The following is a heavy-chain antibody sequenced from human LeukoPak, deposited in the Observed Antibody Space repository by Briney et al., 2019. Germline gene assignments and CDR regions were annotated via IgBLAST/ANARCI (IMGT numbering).Heavy chain of an antibody. CDR2: ISSSSYI. CDR1: GFTFSDYY. V-gene: IGHV3-69-1*01. CDR3: ARDGLLGGMDV. Sequence: PGGSLRLSCAASGFTFSDYYMSWIRQAPGKGLEWVSSISSSSYIYYADSVKGRFTISRDNAKNSLYLQMNSLRAEDTAVYYCARDGLLGGMDVWGQGTTVTVSS. J-gene: IGHJ6*02. D-gene: IGHD3-16*01.